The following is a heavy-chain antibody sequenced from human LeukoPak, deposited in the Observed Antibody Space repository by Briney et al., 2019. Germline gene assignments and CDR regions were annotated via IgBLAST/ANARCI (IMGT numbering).Heavy chain of an antibody. Sequence: GGSLRLSCATSGFTFSSNSMHWVRQAPGKGLQSVSAISNDGGSTYYANSVKGRFTISRDNSKNTLYLQMGSLRAEDMAVYYCARGGYSSAEGPLGYWGQGTLVTVFS. CDR3: ARGGYSSAEGPLGY. D-gene: IGHD6-19*01. CDR2: ISNDGGST. V-gene: IGHV3-64*01. J-gene: IGHJ4*02. CDR1: GFTFSSNS.